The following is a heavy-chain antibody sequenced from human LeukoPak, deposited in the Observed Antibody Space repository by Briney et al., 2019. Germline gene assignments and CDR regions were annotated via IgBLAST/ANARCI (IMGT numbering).Heavy chain of an antibody. Sequence: PSETLSLTCTVSGGSISSGSYYWSWIRLPAGKGLGWFGRISTVGSTNYNPSLKSRVTISVDTSKNQFSLKLSSVTAADTAVYYCARDPGCGGDCPNFDYWGQGTLVTVSS. CDR1: GGSISSGSYY. D-gene: IGHD2-21*01. J-gene: IGHJ4*02. CDR3: ARDPGCGGDCPNFDY. CDR2: ISTVGST. V-gene: IGHV4-61*02.